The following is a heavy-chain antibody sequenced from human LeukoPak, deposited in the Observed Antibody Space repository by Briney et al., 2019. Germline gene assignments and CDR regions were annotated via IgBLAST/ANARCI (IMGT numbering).Heavy chain of an antibody. CDR1: GDSVSSGDYH. Sequence: SETLSLTCTVSGDSVSSGDYHWSWIRQPPGKGLEWIGNISNSGNTNYNPSLKSRVTISIDTSKNQFSLKLSSVTAADTAVYYCARWDGFVDYWGQGTLVTVSS. CDR3: ARWDGFVDY. J-gene: IGHJ4*02. V-gene: IGHV4-61*08. CDR2: ISNSGNT. D-gene: IGHD3-10*01.